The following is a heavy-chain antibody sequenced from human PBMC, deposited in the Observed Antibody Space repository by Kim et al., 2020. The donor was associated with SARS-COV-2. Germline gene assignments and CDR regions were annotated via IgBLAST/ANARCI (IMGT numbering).Heavy chain of an antibody. V-gene: IGHV3-30*18. CDR1: GFTFSSYG. Sequence: GGSLRLSCAASGFTFSSYGMHWVRQAPGKGLEWVAVISYDGSNKYYADSVKGRFTISRDNSKNTLYLQMNSLRAEDTAVYYCAKDPSGKWLDTGAFDIWGQGTMVTVSS. CDR3: AKDPSGKWLDTGAFDI. J-gene: IGHJ3*02. CDR2: ISYDGSNK. D-gene: IGHD6-19*01.